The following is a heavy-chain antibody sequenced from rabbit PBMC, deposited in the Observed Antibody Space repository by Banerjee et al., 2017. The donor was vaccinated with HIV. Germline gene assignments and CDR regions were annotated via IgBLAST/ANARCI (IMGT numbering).Heavy chain of an antibody. V-gene: IGHV1S45*01. CDR2: IYAGSSGST. CDR1: GFSFSNKYV. CDR3: ARDAGGDGYSNDL. J-gene: IGHJ6*01. D-gene: IGHD7-1*01. Sequence: QEQLEESGGGLVKPEGSLTLTCKASGFSFSNKYVMCWVRQAPGKGLEWIACIYAGSSGSTDYASWAKGRFTISKTSSTTVTLQMTSLTAADTATYFCARDAGGDGYSNDLWGPGTLVTVS.